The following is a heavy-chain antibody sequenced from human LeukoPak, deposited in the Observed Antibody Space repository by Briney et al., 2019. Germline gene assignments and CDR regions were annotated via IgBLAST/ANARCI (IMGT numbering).Heavy chain of an antibody. V-gene: IGHV1-8*02. J-gene: IGHJ4*02. CDR2: MNPNSGNT. Sequence: ASVKVSCKASGYTFTGYYMHWVRQAPGQGLEWMGWMNPNSGNTGYAQKFQGRVTMTRNTSISTAYMELSSLRSEDTAVYYCARAPPMRYFDWLLSGRGNLYYFDYWGQGTLVTVSS. CDR1: GYTFTGYY. CDR3: ARAPPMRYFDWLLSGRGNLYYFDY. D-gene: IGHD3-9*01.